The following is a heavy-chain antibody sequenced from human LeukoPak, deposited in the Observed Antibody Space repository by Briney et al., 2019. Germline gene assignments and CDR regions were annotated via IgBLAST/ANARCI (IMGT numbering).Heavy chain of an antibody. CDR1: GFTFSSYA. Sequence: PGRSLRLSCAASGFTFSSYAMHWVRQAPGKGLEWVAVISYDGSNKYYADSVKGRFTISRDNSKSTLYLQMNSLRAEDTAVYYCARGRDYDILTGHHFDYWGQGTLVTVSS. CDR3: ARGRDYDILTGHHFDY. D-gene: IGHD3-9*01. CDR2: ISYDGSNK. J-gene: IGHJ4*02. V-gene: IGHV3-30*04.